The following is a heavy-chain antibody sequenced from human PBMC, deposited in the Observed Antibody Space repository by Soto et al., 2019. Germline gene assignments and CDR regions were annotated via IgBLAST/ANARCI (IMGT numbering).Heavy chain of an antibody. CDR2: LTPTGGST. V-gene: IGHV1-46*03. CDR3: ASATGVNYGELIGY. J-gene: IGHJ4*01. CDR1: GQRLTRYY. D-gene: IGHD4-17*01. Sequence: FYCTESGQRLTRYYMLGVRWAPGQGLQWTGILTPTGGSTTSAPNCPSRVTMTRDTSTRTVYIELSSLRSEDTSVYYCASATGVNYGELIGYCAHGTLITSPQ.